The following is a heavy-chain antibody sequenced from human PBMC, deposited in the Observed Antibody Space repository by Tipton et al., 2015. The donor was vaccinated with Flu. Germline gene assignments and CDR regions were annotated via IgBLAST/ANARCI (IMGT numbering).Heavy chain of an antibody. J-gene: IGHJ2*01. V-gene: IGHV3-11*01. Sequence: SLRLSCAASGLIFSDFYMSWIRQAPGKGLEWVSYITSSGDAMYYADSVKGRFTISRDNARNSLYLQMNSLTAEDTAVYYCARSHFELGFWGRGTLVTVSS. CDR3: ARSHFELGF. D-gene: IGHD1-26*01. CDR2: ITSSGDAM. CDR1: GLIFSDFY.